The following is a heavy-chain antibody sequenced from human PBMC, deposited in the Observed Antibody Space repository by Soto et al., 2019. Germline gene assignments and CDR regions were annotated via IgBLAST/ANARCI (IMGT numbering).Heavy chain of an antibody. Sequence: QVQLVQSGAEVKKPGSSVKVSCQASGGTFTNYSITWVRQAPGQGLEWVGRVIPVLKTADYAQKFQGRITITADKSTNTAYMELSSLTPEDTAVYYCTKDGLGPTRRYFAFWGQGTLVTVSS. J-gene: IGHJ4*02. D-gene: IGHD1-26*01. CDR1: GGTFTNYS. CDR3: TKDGLGPTRRYFAF. CDR2: VIPVLKTA. V-gene: IGHV1-69*08.